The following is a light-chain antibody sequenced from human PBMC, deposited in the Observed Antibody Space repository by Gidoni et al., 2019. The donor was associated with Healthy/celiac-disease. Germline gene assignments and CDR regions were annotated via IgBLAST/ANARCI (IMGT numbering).Light chain of an antibody. V-gene: IGLV2-14*03. J-gene: IGLJ2*01. CDR1: SSDVGGYNY. CDR3: SSYTSSSTV. Sequence: QSALTQSASVSGSPGQSITISCTGTSSDVGGYNYVSWYQQHPGKAPKLMIYDVSNRPSGVSNRFSGSKSDNTASLTISGLQAEDEADYYCSSYTSSSTVFGGGTKLTVL. CDR2: DVS.